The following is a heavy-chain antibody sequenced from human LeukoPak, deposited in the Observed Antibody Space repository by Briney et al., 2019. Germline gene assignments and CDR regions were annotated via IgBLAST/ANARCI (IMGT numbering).Heavy chain of an antibody. CDR1: GFTFSSYS. CDR3: AREWEVAGTSLDY. J-gene: IGHJ4*02. V-gene: IGHV3-21*01. CDR2: ISFSSTYI. Sequence: GGSLRLSCAASGFTFSSYSMNWVRQAPGKGLEWVSSISFSSTYIHYADSVKGRFTISRDNANNSLFLQMNSLRAEDTAVYYCAREWEVAGTSLDYWGRGTLVTVSS. D-gene: IGHD6-19*01.